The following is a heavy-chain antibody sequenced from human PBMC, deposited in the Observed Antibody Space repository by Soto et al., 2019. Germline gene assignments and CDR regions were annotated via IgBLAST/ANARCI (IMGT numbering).Heavy chain of an antibody. J-gene: IGHJ1*01. CDR2: IHSSGSV. CDR3: ARDLDGLHDDNSGPYPRPG. Sequence: SETLSLTCTVSGGSVSSDNYYWSWIRQAPGRGLEWIGYIHSSGSVYYNPSLKSRATMSIDTARNQFSLKVSSVTVADTAVYYCARDLDGLHDDNSGPYPRPGWGQGTLVTVSS. D-gene: IGHD3-22*01. V-gene: IGHV4-30-4*01. CDR1: GGSVSSDNYY.